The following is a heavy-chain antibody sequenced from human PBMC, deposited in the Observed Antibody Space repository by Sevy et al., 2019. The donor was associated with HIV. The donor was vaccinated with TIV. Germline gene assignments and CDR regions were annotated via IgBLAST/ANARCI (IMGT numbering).Heavy chain of an antibody. CDR1: GFTFSNYE. CDR2: ITSSGSSI. J-gene: IGHJ5*02. D-gene: IGHD3-22*01. Sequence: GGSLRLSCAASGFTFSNYEMNWVRQAPGKGLECVSHITSSGSSIYYADSVKGRFTISRDNAKNSLYLQMNSLRVEDTAVYYCARNGGAYDTGFDPWGQGTLVTVSS. V-gene: IGHV3-48*03. CDR3: ARNGGAYDTGFDP.